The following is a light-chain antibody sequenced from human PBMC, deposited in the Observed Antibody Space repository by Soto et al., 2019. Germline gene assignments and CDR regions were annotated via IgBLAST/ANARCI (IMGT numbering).Light chain of an antibody. CDR1: SSDIGGYDS. J-gene: IGLJ1*01. Sequence: QSALTQSPSASGSPGQSVTIACTGTSSDIGGYDSVSWYQQHPGKAPKVMIYDVSKRHSGVPDRFSGSKSGNTASLTVSALQAEDEADYYCSSYTDRNNVVFGTGTKLTVL. V-gene: IGLV2-8*01. CDR2: DVS. CDR3: SSYTDRNNVV.